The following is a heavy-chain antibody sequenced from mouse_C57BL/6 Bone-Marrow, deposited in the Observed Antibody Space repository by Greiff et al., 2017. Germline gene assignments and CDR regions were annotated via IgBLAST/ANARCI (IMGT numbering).Heavy chain of an antibody. D-gene: IGHD2-12*01. Sequence: VQLQQPGAELVKPGASVKLSCKASGYTFTSYWMTWVKQRPGQGLEWIGDIDPGSGSTNYNEKFKSKATLTVDTSSSTANMQLSRLTSEDSAVYSCARPYYSNYWYFDFWGTGTTVTGSS. CDR3: ARPYYSNYWYFDF. J-gene: IGHJ1*03. V-gene: IGHV1-55*01. CDR2: IDPGSGST. CDR1: GYTFTSYW.